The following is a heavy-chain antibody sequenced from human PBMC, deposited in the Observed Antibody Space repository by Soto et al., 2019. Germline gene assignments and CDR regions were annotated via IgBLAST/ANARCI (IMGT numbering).Heavy chain of an antibody. V-gene: IGHV4-30-2*01. J-gene: IGHJ5*02. Sequence: ASETRSLTCAVSGDSISSGGFSWSWIRQPPGKGLEWIGYIYHSGTSFYNPSLKSRVTISVDTSKNQFSLKLSSVTAADTAVYYCARLVAAYLLWSRGWFDPWGQGTLVTVSS. CDR2: IYHSGTS. D-gene: IGHD3-10*01. CDR3: ARLVAAYLLWSRGWFDP. CDR1: GDSISSGGFS.